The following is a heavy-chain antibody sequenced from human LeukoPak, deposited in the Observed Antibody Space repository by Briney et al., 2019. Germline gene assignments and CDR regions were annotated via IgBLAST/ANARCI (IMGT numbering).Heavy chain of an antibody. CDR2: IHSSGGT. V-gene: IGHV4-59*08. CDR1: GGSIGGFF. Sequence: PSETLSLTCTVSGGSIGGFFWSWVRQPPGKGLEWIGYIHSSGGTIYNPSLKSRVIMSVDTSKKQFSLKLISVTAADTAVYHCARQDYYDSSGTLRGRAFDIWGQGTMVTVSS. J-gene: IGHJ3*02. D-gene: IGHD3-22*01. CDR3: ARQDYYDSSGTLRGRAFDI.